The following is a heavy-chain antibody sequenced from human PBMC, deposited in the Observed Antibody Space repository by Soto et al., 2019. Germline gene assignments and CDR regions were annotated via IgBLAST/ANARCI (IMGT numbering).Heavy chain of an antibody. CDR3: AKDIRGKQQLATDAFDI. CDR2: ISYDGSNK. J-gene: IGHJ3*02. CDR1: GFTFSSYG. V-gene: IGHV3-30*18. Sequence: GGSLRLSCAASGFTFSSYGMHWVRQAPGKGLEWVAVISYDGSNKYYADSVKGRFTISRDNSKNTLYLQMNSLRAEDTAVYYCAKDIRGKQQLATDAFDIWGQGTMVTVSS. D-gene: IGHD6-13*01.